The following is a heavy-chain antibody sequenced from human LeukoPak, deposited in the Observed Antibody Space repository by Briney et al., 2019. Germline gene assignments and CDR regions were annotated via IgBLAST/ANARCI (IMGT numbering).Heavy chain of an antibody. CDR1: GFTFSSYA. V-gene: IGHV3-30-3*01. CDR3: AKGGYSSGWFGQAY. J-gene: IGHJ4*02. CDR2: ISYDGGNK. D-gene: IGHD6-19*01. Sequence: GGSLRLSCAASGFTFSSYAMHWVRQAPGKGLEWVAVISYDGGNKYYADSVKGRFTISRDNSKNTLYLQMNSLRAEDTAVYYCAKGGYSSGWFGQAYWGQGTLVTVSS.